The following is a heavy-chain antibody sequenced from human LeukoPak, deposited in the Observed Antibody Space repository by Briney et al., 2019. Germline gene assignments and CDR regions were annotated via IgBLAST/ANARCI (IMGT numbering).Heavy chain of an antibody. D-gene: IGHD6-19*01. CDR1: GFTFSGYC. J-gene: IGHJ5*01. Sequence: PGGSLRLSCTASGFTFSGYCMHWVRQAPGKGLVWVSRINSDGYSITYADSVRGRFTISRENAKNTLYLQMNSLIAEDTAVYFCTKAGYSSGFVSWGQGTLVTVSS. CDR3: TKAGYSSGFVS. CDR2: INSDGYSI. V-gene: IGHV3-74*03.